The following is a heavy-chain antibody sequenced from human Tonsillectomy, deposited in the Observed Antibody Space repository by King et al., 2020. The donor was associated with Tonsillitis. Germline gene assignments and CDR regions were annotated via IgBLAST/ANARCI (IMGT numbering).Heavy chain of an antibody. CDR1: GFTFSSYA. J-gene: IGHJ3*02. Sequence: VQLLESGGGLVQPGGSLRLSCAASGFTFSSYAMSWVRQAPGKGLEWVSAISGSAGSTFYADSVKGRFTISRDSSKNTLYLQMNSLRAEDTAVYYCAKDISGNYPVGAFDIWGQGTMVTVSS. CDR3: AKDISGNYPVGAFDI. CDR2: ISGSAGST. V-gene: IGHV3-23*01. D-gene: IGHD1-26*01.